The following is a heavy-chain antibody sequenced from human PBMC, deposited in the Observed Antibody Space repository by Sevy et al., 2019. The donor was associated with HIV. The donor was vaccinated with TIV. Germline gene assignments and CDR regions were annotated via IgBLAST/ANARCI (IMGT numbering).Heavy chain of an antibody. CDR1: GFTFRTYA. Sequence: GGSLRLSCTASGFTFRTYALHWVRQAPGRGLEWIGLISSTGDYSFYANSVRGRFTISRVNSMNTLYLQMNSLTPDDTAVYYCARGPEWELTSFRSHWGQGTLVTVSS. V-gene: IGHV3-30-3*01. J-gene: IGHJ4*02. CDR2: ISSTGDYS. D-gene: IGHD3-16*02. CDR3: ARGPEWELTSFRSH.